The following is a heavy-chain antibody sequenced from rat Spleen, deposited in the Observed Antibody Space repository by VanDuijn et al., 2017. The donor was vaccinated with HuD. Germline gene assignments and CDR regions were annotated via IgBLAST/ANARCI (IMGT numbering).Heavy chain of an antibody. CDR2: IWSNGGT. Sequence: QVQLKESGPGLVQPSQTLSLTCTVSGLSLTSNSVSWIRQPPGKGLEWMGVIWSNGGTDYNSAIKSRLSIRRDTSKRQVFLKMNSLQPEDTGTYYCARHLREASGVMDVWGQGASVTVSS. CDR1: GLSLTSNS. CDR3: ARHLREASGVMDV. J-gene: IGHJ4*01. D-gene: IGHD4-3*01. V-gene: IGHV2-47*01.